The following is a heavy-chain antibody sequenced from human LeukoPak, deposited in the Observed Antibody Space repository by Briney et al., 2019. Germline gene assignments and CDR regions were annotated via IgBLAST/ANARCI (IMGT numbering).Heavy chain of an antibody. Sequence: GGSLRLSCAASGFTVSSNYMSWVRQAPGKGLEWVSVIYSGGSTYYADSVKGRFTISRDNSKNTLYLQMNSLRAEDTAVYYCARDQDGSGSGYWGRGTLVTVSS. D-gene: IGHD3-10*01. J-gene: IGHJ4*02. CDR1: GFTVSSNY. CDR3: ARDQDGSGSGY. CDR2: IYSGGST. V-gene: IGHV3-66*01.